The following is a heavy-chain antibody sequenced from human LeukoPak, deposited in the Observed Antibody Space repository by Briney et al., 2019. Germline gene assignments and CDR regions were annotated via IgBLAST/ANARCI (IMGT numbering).Heavy chain of an antibody. CDR3: ARDRDYYDSSGYYYFAYYGMDV. Sequence: SETLSLTCTVSGGSISSGGHYWSWIRQHPGKGLEWIGYIYYSGSTYYNPSLKSRVTISVDTSKNQFSLKLSSVTAADTAVYYCARDRDYYDSSGYYYFAYYGMDVWGQGTTVTVSS. D-gene: IGHD3-22*01. CDR1: GGSISSGGHY. CDR2: IYYSGST. V-gene: IGHV4-31*03. J-gene: IGHJ6*02.